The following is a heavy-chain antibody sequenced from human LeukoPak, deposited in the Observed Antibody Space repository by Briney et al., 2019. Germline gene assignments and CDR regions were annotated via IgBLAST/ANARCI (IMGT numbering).Heavy chain of an antibody. CDR2: IYYTGSS. J-gene: IGHJ5*02. D-gene: IGHD5-12*01. V-gene: IGHV4-59*02. CDR3: ARETLDIVATANWFDP. Sequence: SETLSLTCTVSGGSVSDYYWSWIRQSPGKGLEWIGYIYYTGSSSYNPSLRSRVTISADTSKNQFSLKLSSVTAADTAVYYCARETLDIVATANWFDPWGQGTLVTVSS. CDR1: GGSVSDYY.